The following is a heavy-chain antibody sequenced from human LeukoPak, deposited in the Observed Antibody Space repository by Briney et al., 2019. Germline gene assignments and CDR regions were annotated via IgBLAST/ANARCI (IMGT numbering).Heavy chain of an antibody. Sequence: SQTLSLTCTVSGGSISSGGYYWSWIRQHPGKGLEWIAYIYYSGSTYYNPSLKSRVTISVDTSKNQFSLKLSSVTAADTAVYYCARDSRASGTLGMDVWGQGTTVTVSS. J-gene: IGHJ6*02. CDR3: ARDSRASGTLGMDV. CDR2: IYYSGST. D-gene: IGHD6-19*01. V-gene: IGHV4-31*03. CDR1: GGSISSGGYY.